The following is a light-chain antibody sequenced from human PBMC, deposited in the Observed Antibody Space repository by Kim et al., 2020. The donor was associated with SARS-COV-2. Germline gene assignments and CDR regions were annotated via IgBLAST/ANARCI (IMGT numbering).Light chain of an antibody. CDR2: AAS. J-gene: IGKJ5*01. Sequence: SVGDRVIITCRASQSISSHLNWYQQKPGKAPKLLIYAASSLQSGVPSRFTGSVSGTEFTLTIRTLQPEDSATYYCQQGYSSPQITFGQGTRLEIK. V-gene: IGKV1-39*01. CDR1: QSISSH. CDR3: QQGYSSPQIT.